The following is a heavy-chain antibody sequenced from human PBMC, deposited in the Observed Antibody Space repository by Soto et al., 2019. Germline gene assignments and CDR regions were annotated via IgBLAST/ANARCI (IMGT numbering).Heavy chain of an antibody. V-gene: IGHV3-30*18. J-gene: IGHJ5*02. Sequence: PGGSLSLSCAASVFTFSSYGMHWVRQAPGKGLEWVAVISYDGSNKYYADSVKGRFTISRDNSKNTLYLQMNSLRAEDTAVYYCAKDFGGDYPYDFWPQHWFDPWGQGTLVTVSS. CDR1: VFTFSSYG. D-gene: IGHD3-3*01. CDR2: ISYDGSNK. CDR3: AKDFGGDYPYDFWPQHWFDP.